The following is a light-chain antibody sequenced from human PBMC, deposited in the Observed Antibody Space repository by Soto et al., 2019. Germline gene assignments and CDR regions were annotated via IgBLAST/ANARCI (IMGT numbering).Light chain of an antibody. CDR1: QSISSS. Sequence: EIVMPQSPATLSVSPGERATLSCRASQSISSSLAWYQQKPGQAPRLLIYGASTRATGMPARFSGSGSDTEFTLTNSSLQSEDFAVYYCQQYNDGPTYTFGQGTKLEIK. J-gene: IGKJ2*01. CDR2: GAS. CDR3: QQYNDGPTYT. V-gene: IGKV3-15*01.